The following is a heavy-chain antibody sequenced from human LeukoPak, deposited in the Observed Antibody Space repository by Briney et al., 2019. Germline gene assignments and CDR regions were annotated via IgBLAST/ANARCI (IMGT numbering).Heavy chain of an antibody. CDR3: ARAHQLLSWFDP. V-gene: IGHV4-31*03. CDR2: IYYSGST. J-gene: IGHJ5*02. Sequence: PSETLSLTCTVSGGSISSGGYYWSWIRQHPGKGLEWIGYIYYSGSTYYNPSLKSRVTISVDTSKNQFSLKLSSVTAADTAVYYCARAHQLLSWFDPWGQGTLVTVSS. CDR1: GGSISSGGYY. D-gene: IGHD2-2*01.